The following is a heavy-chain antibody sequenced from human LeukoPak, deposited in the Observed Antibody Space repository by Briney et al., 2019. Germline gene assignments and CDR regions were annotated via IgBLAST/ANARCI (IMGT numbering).Heavy chain of an antibody. CDR1: GFTFSSYA. V-gene: IGHV3-30-3*01. D-gene: IGHD5-12*01. Sequence: GGSLRLSCAASGFTFSSYAMSWVRQAPGKGLEWVAVISYDGSNKYYADSVKGRFTISRDNPKNTLYLQMNSLRAEDTAVYYCARGARMVATPLGYWGQGTLVTVSS. CDR2: ISYDGSNK. CDR3: ARGARMVATPLGY. J-gene: IGHJ4*02.